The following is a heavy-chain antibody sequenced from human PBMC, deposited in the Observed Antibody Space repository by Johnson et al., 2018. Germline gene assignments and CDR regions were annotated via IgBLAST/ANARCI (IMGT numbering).Heavy chain of an antibody. D-gene: IGHD1-26*01. CDR1: GFTFSSYG. Sequence: QVQLVESGGGVVQPGRSLRLSCAASGFTFSSYGMHWVRQAPGKGLEWVAVIWYDGSNKYYADSVKGRFTISRDNSKNTLYLQMNSLRAGDTAVYYWARDWGGSGSYLFAFDIWGQGTMVTVSS. CDR3: ARDWGGSGSYLFAFDI. J-gene: IGHJ3*02. CDR2: IWYDGSNK. V-gene: IGHV3-33*01.